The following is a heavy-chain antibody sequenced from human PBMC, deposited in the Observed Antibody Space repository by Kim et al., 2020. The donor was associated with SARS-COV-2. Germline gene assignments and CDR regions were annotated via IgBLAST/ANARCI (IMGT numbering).Heavy chain of an antibody. D-gene: IGHD3-22*01. Sequence: ASVKVSCKASGYTFTSYGISWVRQAPGQGLEWMGWISAYNGNTNYAQKLQGRVTMTTDTSTSTAYMELRSLRSDDTAVYYCARDSAGGLLVVITVTSYYYYVWTSGAKGPRSPSP. CDR1: GYTFTSYG. CDR3: ARDSAGGLLVVITVTSYYYYVWTS. J-gene: IGHJ6*02. CDR2: ISAYNGNT. V-gene: IGHV1-18*04.